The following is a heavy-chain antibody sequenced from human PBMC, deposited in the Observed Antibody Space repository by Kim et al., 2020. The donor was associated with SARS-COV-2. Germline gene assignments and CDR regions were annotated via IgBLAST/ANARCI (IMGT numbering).Heavy chain of an antibody. CDR1: GFTFSYNA. D-gene: IGHD3-9*01. Sequence: GGSLRLSCAVSGFTFSYNAMHWVRQAPGKGLEWVTTIFYDGSNKYYADYVKGRFTISRDNSKNTLYLQMNSLRTEDTAVYYCARGADWQGYFQHWGQGTL. CDR3: ARGADWQGYFQH. J-gene: IGHJ1*01. V-gene: IGHV3-30-3*01. CDR2: IFYDGSNK.